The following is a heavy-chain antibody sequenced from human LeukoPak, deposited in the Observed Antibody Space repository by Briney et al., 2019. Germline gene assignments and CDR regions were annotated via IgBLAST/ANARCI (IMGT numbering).Heavy chain of an antibody. CDR2: IYYSGST. D-gene: IGHD2-15*01. Sequence: SETLSLTCTVSGGSISSYYWSWIRQPPGKGLEWIGYIYYSGSTYSNPSLRSRVTISVDTSKNQFSLKLSSVTAADTAVYYCASFYCSGGSCYQYYYYYYMDVRGKGTTVTISS. CDR3: ASFYCSGGSCYQYYYYYYMDV. J-gene: IGHJ6*03. CDR1: GGSISSYY. V-gene: IGHV4-59*08.